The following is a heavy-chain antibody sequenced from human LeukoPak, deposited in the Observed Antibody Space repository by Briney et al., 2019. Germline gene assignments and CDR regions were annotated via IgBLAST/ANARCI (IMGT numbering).Heavy chain of an antibody. D-gene: IGHD4-17*01. CDR3: ARALLRPWFDP. CDR1: GGSISSYY. J-gene: IGHJ5*02. V-gene: IGHV4-59*01. CDR2: IYYSGST. Sequence: SETLSLTCTVSGGSISSYYWSWIRQPPGKGLEWIGYIYYSGSTNYNPSLRSRVTISVDTSKNQFSLKLSSVTAADTAVYYCARALLRPWFDPWGQGTLVTVSS.